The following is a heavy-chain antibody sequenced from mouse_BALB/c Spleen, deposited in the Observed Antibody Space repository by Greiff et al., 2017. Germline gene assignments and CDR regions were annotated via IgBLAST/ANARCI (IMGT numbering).Heavy chain of an antibody. CDR3: ARSSSYNFDY. CDR1: GFTFTDYY. J-gene: IGHJ2*01. CDR2: IRNKANGYTT. Sequence: EVMLVESGGGLVQPGGSLRLSCATSGFTFTDYYMSWVRQPPGKALEWLGFIRNKANGYTTEYSASVKGRFTISRDNSQSILYLQMNTLRAEDSATYYCARSSSYNFDYWGQGTTLTVSS. D-gene: IGHD1-1*01. V-gene: IGHV7-3*02.